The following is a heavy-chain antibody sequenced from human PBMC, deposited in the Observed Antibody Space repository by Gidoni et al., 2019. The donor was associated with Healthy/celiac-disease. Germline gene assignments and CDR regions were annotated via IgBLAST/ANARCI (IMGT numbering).Heavy chain of an antibody. CDR3: ARTDIVVVPAAIVSSAFDL. V-gene: IGHV4-34*01. Sequence: QVQLQQWGAGLLKPSETLSLTCAVYGGSFSGYYWSWIRQPPGKGLEWIGEINHSGSTNYNPSLKSRVTISVDTSNNQFSLKLSSVTAADTTVYYCARTDIVVVPAAIVSSAFDLWGRGTLVTVSS. D-gene: IGHD2-2*01. CDR1: GGSFSGYY. J-gene: IGHJ2*01. CDR2: INHSGST.